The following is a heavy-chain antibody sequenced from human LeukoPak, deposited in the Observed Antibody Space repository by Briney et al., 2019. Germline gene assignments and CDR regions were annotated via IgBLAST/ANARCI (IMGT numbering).Heavy chain of an antibody. CDR1: GYTFTGYY. CDR2: INPNSGGT. CDR3: ARPNCSSTSCYLHYFDY. Sequence: ASVKVSCKASGYTFTGYYMHWVRQAPGQGLEWMGWINPNSGGTNYAQKFQGRVTMTRDTSISTAYMELSRLRSDDTAVYYCARPNCSSTSCYLHYFDYWGQGTLVTVSS. J-gene: IGHJ4*02. D-gene: IGHD2-2*01. V-gene: IGHV1-2*02.